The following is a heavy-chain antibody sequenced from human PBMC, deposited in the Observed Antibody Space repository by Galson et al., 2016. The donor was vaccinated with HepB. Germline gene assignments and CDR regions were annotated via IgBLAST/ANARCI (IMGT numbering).Heavy chain of an antibody. D-gene: IGHD3-16*01. CDR1: GFTFGDYT. CDR3: AKDNPLSPGAFDY. J-gene: IGHJ4*02. V-gene: IGHV3-43*01. CDR2: ITWYGGDT. Sequence: SLRLSCAASGFTFGDYTMHWVRQTPEKGLEWVSLITWYGGDTYYADSVEGRFTISRDNSKNSLYLQMNSLRTEDTALYYCAKDNPLSPGAFDYWGQGTLVTVSS.